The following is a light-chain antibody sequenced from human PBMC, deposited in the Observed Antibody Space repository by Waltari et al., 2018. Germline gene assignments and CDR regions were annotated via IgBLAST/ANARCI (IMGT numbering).Light chain of an antibody. Sequence: DIQMTQSPSSLSAYVGERVNITCRASQGISNSLAWYQQKPGKAPKLLLYAASRLESGVPSRFSGSGSGTDYTLTISSLQPEDFATYYCQQYYSTLPLTFGGGTKVEIK. V-gene: IGKV1-NL1*01. CDR3: QQYYSTLPLT. CDR1: QGISNS. CDR2: AAS. J-gene: IGKJ4*01.